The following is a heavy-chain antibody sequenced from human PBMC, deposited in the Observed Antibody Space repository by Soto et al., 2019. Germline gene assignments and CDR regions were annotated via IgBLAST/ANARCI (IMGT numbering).Heavy chain of an antibody. CDR3: AKDSRIVIPRYGMDV. CDR2: ISGSGGST. CDR1: GFTFSSYA. Sequence: GGSLRLSCAASGFTFSSYAMSWVRQAPGKGLEWVSAISGSGGSTYYADSVKGRFTISRDNSKNTLYLQMNSLRAEDTAVYYWAKDSRIVIPRYGMDVWGQGTTVTVSS. D-gene: IGHD1-26*01. V-gene: IGHV3-23*01. J-gene: IGHJ6*02.